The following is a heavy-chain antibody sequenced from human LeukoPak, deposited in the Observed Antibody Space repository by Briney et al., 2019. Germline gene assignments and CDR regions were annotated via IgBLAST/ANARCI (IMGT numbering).Heavy chain of an antibody. CDR2: INHSGST. CDR3: ARGDYVWGSSHNFDY. D-gene: IGHD3-16*01. CDR1: GGSFSGYY. Sequence: SETLSLTCAVYGGSFSGYYWSWIRQPPGKGREWIGEINHSGSTNYNPSLKSRVTISVDTSKNQFSLKLSSVTAADTAVYYCARGDYVWGSSHNFDYWGQGTLVTVSS. V-gene: IGHV4-34*01. J-gene: IGHJ4*02.